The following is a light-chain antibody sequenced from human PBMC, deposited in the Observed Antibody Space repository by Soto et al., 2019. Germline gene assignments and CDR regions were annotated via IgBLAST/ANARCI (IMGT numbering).Light chain of an antibody. Sequence: EIVMTQSPPTLSVSPGERSTLSCSASQRISTNVAWYQHKPGQAPMLLIYSASTRATGIPARFSGSGSGTEFTLTISSLQSEDFAVYYCQQYNNWPPITFGGGTKVDIK. CDR3: QQYNNWPPIT. CDR1: QRISTN. CDR2: SAS. V-gene: IGKV3-15*01. J-gene: IGKJ4*01.